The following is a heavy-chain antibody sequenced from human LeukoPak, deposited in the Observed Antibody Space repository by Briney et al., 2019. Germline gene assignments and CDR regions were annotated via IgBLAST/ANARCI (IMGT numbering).Heavy chain of an antibody. CDR2: IYYSGST. CDR3: ARGVGGPGFRFDI. D-gene: IGHD3-16*01. J-gene: IGHJ3*02. V-gene: IGHV4-59*01. Sequence: PSETLSLTCTVSGGSISSYYWSWIRQPPGKGLEWIGYIYYSGSTNYNPSLKSRVTISVDTSKNLFSLKLSSVTAADTAVYYCARGVGGPGFRFDIWGQGTMVTVSS. CDR1: GGSISSYY.